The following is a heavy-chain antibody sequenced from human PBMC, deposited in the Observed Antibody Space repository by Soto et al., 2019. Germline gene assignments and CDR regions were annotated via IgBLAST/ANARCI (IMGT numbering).Heavy chain of an antibody. D-gene: IGHD3-3*01. CDR3: ARRGLKYYDFWSGLSYFDY. J-gene: IGHJ4*02. V-gene: IGHV4-34*01. Sequence: LSLTCAVYGGSFSGYYWSWIRQPPGKGLEWIGEINHSGSTNYNPSLKSRVTISVDTSKNQFSLKLSSVTAADTAVYYCARRGLKYYDFWSGLSYFDYWGQGTLVTVSS. CDR2: INHSGST. CDR1: GGSFSGYY.